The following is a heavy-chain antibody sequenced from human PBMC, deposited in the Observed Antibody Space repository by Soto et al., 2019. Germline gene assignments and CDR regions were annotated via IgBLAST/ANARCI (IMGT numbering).Heavy chain of an antibody. CDR1: GYTFRNYG. D-gene: IGHD6-19*01. CDR2: VSGYNRNT. J-gene: IGHJ4*02. V-gene: IGHV1-18*01. Sequence: QVQLLQSATEVKKPGASVKVSCKAYGYTFRNYGITWVRQAPGQGLEWMGWVSGYNRNTNYAQKFEDRVTMTIDTSSGTAFLELRSLTSDDTAVYYCARERQSEPLPCWGQGTLVIVS. CDR3: ARERQSEPLPC.